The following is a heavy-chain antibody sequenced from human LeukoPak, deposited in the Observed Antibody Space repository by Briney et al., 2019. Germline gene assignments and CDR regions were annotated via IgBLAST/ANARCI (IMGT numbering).Heavy chain of an antibody. CDR1: GFTFSSYA. V-gene: IGHV3-33*08. CDR3: ARVGFHSGFDY. CDR2: IWYDGSNK. Sequence: GGSLRLSCAASGFTFSSYAMSWVRQAPGKGLEWVAVIWYDGSNKYYADSVKGRFTISRDNSKNTLYLQMNSLRAEDTAVYYCARVGFHSGFDYWGQGTLVTVSS. D-gene: IGHD1-26*01. J-gene: IGHJ4*02.